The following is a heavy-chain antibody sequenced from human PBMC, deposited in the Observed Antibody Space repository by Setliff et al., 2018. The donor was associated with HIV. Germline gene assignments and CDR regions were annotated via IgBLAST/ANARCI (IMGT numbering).Heavy chain of an antibody. V-gene: IGHV4-38-2*01. CDR1: GDSVTTSSW. CDR2: MYHTGST. CDR3: GSIMVGGAMSYSYYYMDV. J-gene: IGHJ6*03. Sequence: SETLSLTCAVSGDSVTTSSWWSWVRQPPGKGLEWIGSMYHTGSTYYSPSLNSRFTISVDTSKNQFSLKLRSVTAADTAVYYCGSIMVGGAMSYSYYYMDVWGKGTTVTVSS. D-gene: IGHD3-16*01.